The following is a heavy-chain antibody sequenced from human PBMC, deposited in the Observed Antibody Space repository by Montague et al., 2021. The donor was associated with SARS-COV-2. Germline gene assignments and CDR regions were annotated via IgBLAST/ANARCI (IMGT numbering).Heavy chain of an antibody. V-gene: IGHV4-39*01. CDR3: ARHVTFGGVVVALDY. J-gene: IGHJ4*02. CDR1: GASISSSENS. CDR2: IFYSGTT. Sequence: SETLSLTCTVSGASISSSENSWGWIRQSPGKGLEWFGSIFYSGTTHFNPSLRSRIAISVDTSKNQFSLKVTSVTAADTAVYYCARHVTFGGVVVALDYWGQGQLVSVSS. D-gene: IGHD3-16*02.